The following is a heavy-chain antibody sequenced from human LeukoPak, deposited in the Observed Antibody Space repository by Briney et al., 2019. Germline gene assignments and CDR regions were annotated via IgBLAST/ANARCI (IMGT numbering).Heavy chain of an antibody. CDR2: ISGSGGST. J-gene: IGHJ6*02. CDR1: GFTFSSYA. CDR3: ARERYCTSASCYDYYSYYGLDI. D-gene: IGHD2-2*01. V-gene: IGHV3-23*01. Sequence: GGSLRLSCAASGFTFSSYAMTWVRQAPGKGLEWVSAISGSGGSTYYADSVKGRFTTSKEHSKNTLFLHTHGLRAQDTALYYCARERYCTSASCYDYYSYYGLDIWGQGTTVTVSS.